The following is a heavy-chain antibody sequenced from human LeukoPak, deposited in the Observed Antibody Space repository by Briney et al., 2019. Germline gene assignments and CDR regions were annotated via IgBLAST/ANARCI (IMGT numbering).Heavy chain of an antibody. V-gene: IGHV1-69*06. CDR2: IIPIFGTA. CDR3: ARVAGGLRHYYYYMDV. Sequence: GASVTVSCKASGGTFSSYAISWVRQAPGQGLEWMGGIIPIFGTANYAQKFQGRVTITADKSTTTAYMELSSLRSEDTAVYYCARVAGGLRHYYYYMDVWGNGTTVTVSS. J-gene: IGHJ6*03. D-gene: IGHD4-17*01. CDR1: GGTFSSYA.